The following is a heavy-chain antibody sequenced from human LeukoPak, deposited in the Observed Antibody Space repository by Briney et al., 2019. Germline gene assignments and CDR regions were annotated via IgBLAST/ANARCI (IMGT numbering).Heavy chain of an antibody. J-gene: IGHJ4*02. CDR1: GFTFSSYA. V-gene: IGHV3-7*01. CDR3: ARDLLVGGSGYHY. Sequence: GRSLRLSCAASGFTFSSYAMHWVRQAPGKGLEWVANIKQDGSEKYYVDSVKGRFTISRDNAKNSLYLQMNSLRAEDTAVYYCARDLLVGGSGYHYWGQGTLVTVSS. D-gene: IGHD3-22*01. CDR2: IKQDGSEK.